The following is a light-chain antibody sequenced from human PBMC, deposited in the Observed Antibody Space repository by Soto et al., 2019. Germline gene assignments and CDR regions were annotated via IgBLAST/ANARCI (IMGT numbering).Light chain of an antibody. CDR3: QQYYSYLVT. J-gene: IGKJ1*01. CDR1: QGISSY. Sequence: AIRMTQSPSSFSASTGDRVTSTCRASQGISSYLAWYQQKPGKAPKLLIYAASTLQSGVPSRFSGSGSGTDFTLTISCLQSEDFATYYCQQYYSYLVTFGQGTKVEIK. CDR2: AAS. V-gene: IGKV1-8*01.